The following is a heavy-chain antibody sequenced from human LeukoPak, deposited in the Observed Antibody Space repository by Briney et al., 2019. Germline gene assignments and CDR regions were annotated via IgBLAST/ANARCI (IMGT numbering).Heavy chain of an antibody. CDR2: IHYSGST. D-gene: IGHD5-12*01. Sequence: SETLSLTCTVSGGSISTSYWNWIRQPPGKGLEWIGYIHYSGSTNYNPSLKSRVTMSVDTSKNQFSLKLSSVTAADTAVYYCARLRLQDYYFDYWGQGTLVTVSS. CDR1: GGSISTSY. V-gene: IGHV4-59*12. CDR3: ARLRLQDYYFDY. J-gene: IGHJ4*02.